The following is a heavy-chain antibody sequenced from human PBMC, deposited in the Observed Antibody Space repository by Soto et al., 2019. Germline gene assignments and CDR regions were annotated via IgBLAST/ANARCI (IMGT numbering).Heavy chain of an antibody. Sequence: QVQLQQWGAGLLKPSETLSLTCAVYGWSFSGYYWSCIRQPPGKGLEWLGEINHSGSTNYNQSLKSLVTISVETSKNQFSLKLSSVSAADTGVYYCARAIIRGYWSGGRCAKGWFEPWGQGTLVTVSS. J-gene: IGHJ5*02. V-gene: IGHV4-34*01. CDR2: INHSGST. CDR1: GWSFSGYY. CDR3: ARAIIRGYWSGGRCAKGWFEP. D-gene: IGHD2-15*01.